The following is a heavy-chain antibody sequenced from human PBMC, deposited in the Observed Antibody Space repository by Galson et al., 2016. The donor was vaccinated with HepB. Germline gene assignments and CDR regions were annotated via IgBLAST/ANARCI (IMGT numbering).Heavy chain of an antibody. V-gene: IGHV3-74*01. CDR3: ASDRYYVINS. J-gene: IGHJ4*02. CDR2: TNSDGSDT. CDR1: GFSFNIYR. D-gene: IGHD3-10*02. Sequence: SLRLACAASGFSFNIYRMNWVRQAPGKGLVWVSRTNSDGSDTNYADSVKGGFTISRDNAQNTVSLQMNSLRAEDKAVYYCASDRYYVINSWGQGTLVTVSS.